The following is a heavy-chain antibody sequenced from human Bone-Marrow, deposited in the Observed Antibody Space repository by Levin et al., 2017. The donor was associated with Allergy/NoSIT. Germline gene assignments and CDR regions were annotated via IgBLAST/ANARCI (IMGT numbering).Heavy chain of an antibody. CDR2: IYPGNSDT. CDR1: GYSFTGSY. V-gene: IGHV5-51*01. D-gene: IGHD3-10*01. CDR3: ARQTSGAFDY. Sequence: GESLKISCKASGYSFTGSYIGWVRQMPGKGLEWMGIIYPGNSDTTYSPSFQGQVTISADKSITTAYLQWSSLKASDTAIYYCARQTSGAFDYWGQGALVTVSS. J-gene: IGHJ4*02.